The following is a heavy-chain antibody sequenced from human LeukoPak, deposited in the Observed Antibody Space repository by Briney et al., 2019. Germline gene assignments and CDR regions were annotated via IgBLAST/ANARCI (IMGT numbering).Heavy chain of an antibody. V-gene: IGHV4-34*01. D-gene: IGHD2-8*01. Sequence: SETLSLTCAVYGGSFSGYYWSWIRQPPGKGLEWIGEINHSGSTNYNPSLKSRVTISVDTSKNQFSLKLSSVTAADTAVYYCASRGTNGVCFDYWGQGNLVTVSS. CDR3: ASRGTNGVCFDY. CDR1: GGSFSGYY. J-gene: IGHJ4*02. CDR2: INHSGST.